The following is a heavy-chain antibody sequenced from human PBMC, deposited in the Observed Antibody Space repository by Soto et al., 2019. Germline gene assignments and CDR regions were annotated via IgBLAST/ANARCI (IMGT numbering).Heavy chain of an antibody. Sequence: GSLRLSCAASGFTFSSYALSWVRQAPGKGLQWVSAISGSGGSTYYADSVKGRFTISRDNSKNTLHLQMNSLRAEDTAVYYCAGGTRWTGVDYWGQGTLVTVSS. V-gene: IGHV3-23*01. CDR3: AGGTRWTGVDY. D-gene: IGHD2-15*01. CDR1: GFTFSSYA. CDR2: ISGSGGST. J-gene: IGHJ4*02.